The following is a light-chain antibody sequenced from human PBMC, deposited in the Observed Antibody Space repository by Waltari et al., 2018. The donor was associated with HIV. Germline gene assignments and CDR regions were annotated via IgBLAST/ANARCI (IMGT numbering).Light chain of an antibody. CDR1: QSVGYF. V-gene: IGKV3-11*01. CDR3: QQRLNWPLT. Sequence: EIVLTQSPVTLSLSPGERADLSCMASQSVGYFLAWYQQKPGQAPRLLIYAVPKRAAGTPARFSGSGSKTNFTLTISALEPEDFVVYYCQQRLNWPLTFGGGTRVEI. J-gene: IGKJ4*01. CDR2: AVP.